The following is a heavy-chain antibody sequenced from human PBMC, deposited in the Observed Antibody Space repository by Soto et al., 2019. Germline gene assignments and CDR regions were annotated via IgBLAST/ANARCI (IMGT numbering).Heavy chain of an antibody. CDR3: ARDKGYSGYGAVLDY. CDR2: ISSSSSYT. J-gene: IGHJ4*02. V-gene: IGHV3-11*05. Sequence: QVQLVESGGGLVKPGGSLRLSCAASGFTFSDYYMSWIRQAPGKGLEWVSYISSSSSYTNYADSVKGRFTISRDNAXXSLYLQMNSLRAEDTAVYYCARDKGYSGYGAVLDYWGQGTLVTVSS. D-gene: IGHD5-12*01. CDR1: GFTFSDYY.